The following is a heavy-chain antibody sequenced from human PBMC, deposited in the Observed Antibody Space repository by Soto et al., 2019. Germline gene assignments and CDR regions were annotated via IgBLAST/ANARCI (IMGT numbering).Heavy chain of an antibody. J-gene: IGHJ4*02. D-gene: IGHD1-26*01. Sequence: EVPLVESGGGLVQPGGSLRVSCAASGFTFSSYWMHWVRQAPGKGLVWVSRINSDGSSTNYADFVKGRFAISRDNAKNTLYLQMNSLRVEDTAVYYCSRVGGSTWHWGQGTLVTVSS. CDR3: SRVGGSTWH. CDR1: GFTFSSYW. V-gene: IGHV3-74*01. CDR2: INSDGSST.